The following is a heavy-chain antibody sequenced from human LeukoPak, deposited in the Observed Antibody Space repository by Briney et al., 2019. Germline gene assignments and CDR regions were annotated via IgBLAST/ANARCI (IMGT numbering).Heavy chain of an antibody. D-gene: IGHD3-10*01. CDR1: GGTFSSYA. J-gene: IGHJ4*02. CDR2: IIPTFGTA. CDR3: ARDLRPYYYGSGGYF. Sequence: ASVKVSCKASGGTFSSYAISWVRQAPGQGLEWMGRIIPTFGTANYAQKFQGRVTITTDESTSTAYMELSSLRSEDTAVYYCARDLRPYYYGSGGYFWGQGTLVTVSS. V-gene: IGHV1-69*05.